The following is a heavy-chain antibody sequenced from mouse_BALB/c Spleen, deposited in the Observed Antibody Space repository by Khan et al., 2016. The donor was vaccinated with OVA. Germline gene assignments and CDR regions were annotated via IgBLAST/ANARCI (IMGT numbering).Heavy chain of an antibody. CDR2: INPTTDYT. CDR3: VNDWSSSARITY. D-gene: IGHD1-1*01. CDR1: GYTFTSYW. J-gene: IGHJ3*01. V-gene: IGHV1-7*01. Sequence: VQLQESGAELVKPGASVKMSCKASGYTFTSYWMHWVKQRPGQGLEWIGSINPTTDYTEYNQIFKDKATLTADKSSSTAYMQLSSLTSEDSAVYYGVNDWSSSARITYWGQGTLVTVSA.